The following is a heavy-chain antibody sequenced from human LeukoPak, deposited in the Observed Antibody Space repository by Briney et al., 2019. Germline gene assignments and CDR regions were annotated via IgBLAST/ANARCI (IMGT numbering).Heavy chain of an antibody. D-gene: IGHD3-10*01. Sequence: SETLSFTCTVSGGSISSSSYYWGWIRQPPGKGLEWIGYVYYSGSTNYNPSLKSRVTISVDTSENQFSPKLSSVTAADTAVYYCARSELLWFGGVNSGFDYWGQGTLVTVSS. CDR1: GGSISSSSYY. CDR3: ARSELLWFGGVNSGFDY. J-gene: IGHJ4*02. V-gene: IGHV4-61*05. CDR2: VYYSGST.